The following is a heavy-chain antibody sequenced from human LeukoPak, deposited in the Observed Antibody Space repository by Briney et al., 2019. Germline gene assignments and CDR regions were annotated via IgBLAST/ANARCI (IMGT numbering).Heavy chain of an antibody. CDR1: GGSISSYY. J-gene: IGHJ4*02. CDR2: IYYSGST. Sequence: PSETLSLTCTVSGGSISSYYWSWIRQPPGKGLEWIGYIYYSGSTNYNPSLKSRVTISVDMSKNQFSLKLSSVTAADTAVYYCARHNPQDYGGNSSFDYWGQGTLVTVSS. CDR3: ARHNPQDYGGNSSFDY. D-gene: IGHD4-23*01. V-gene: IGHV4-59*08.